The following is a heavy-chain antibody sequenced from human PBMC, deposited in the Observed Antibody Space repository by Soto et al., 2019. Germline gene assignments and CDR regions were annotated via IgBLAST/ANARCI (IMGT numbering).Heavy chain of an antibody. CDR1: GFTFSNTW. D-gene: IGHD1-1*01. CDR2: IKSKTDGGTT. J-gene: IGHJ6*02. CDR3: TSNNWNYLSYGMDV. Sequence: GGSLRLSCAASGFTFSNTWMNWVRQAPGKGLDWVGRIKSKTDGGTTDYAAPVKGRFTISRDDSKNTLYLQMNSLKTEDTAVYYCTSNNWNYLSYGMDVWGQGTTVTVSS. V-gene: IGHV3-15*07.